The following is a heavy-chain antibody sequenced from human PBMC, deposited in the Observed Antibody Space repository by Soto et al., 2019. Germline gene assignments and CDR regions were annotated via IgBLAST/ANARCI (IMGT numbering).Heavy chain of an antibody. J-gene: IGHJ4*02. V-gene: IGHV3-74*01. Sequence: GGSLRLSCAASGFTFSSYWMHWVRQAPGKGLVWVSRINSDGSSTSYADSVKGRFTISRDNAKNTLYLQMNSLRAEDTAVYYCARVPGDILTGYDYWGQGTLVTVSS. D-gene: IGHD3-9*01. CDR2: INSDGSST. CDR1: GFTFSSYW. CDR3: ARVPGDILTGYDY.